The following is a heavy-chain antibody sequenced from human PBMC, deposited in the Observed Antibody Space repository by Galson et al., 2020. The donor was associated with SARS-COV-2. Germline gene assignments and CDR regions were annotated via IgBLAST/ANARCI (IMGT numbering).Heavy chain of an antibody. J-gene: IGHJ3*02. Sequence: GGSLRLSCAASGFTFGDFAMRWVRQTPGKGLEWVSGINWNGDTTTYVDSVKGRFTISRDNAKNALYLQMNSLRAEDTAFYYCACDARFGSSGDAIDMWGQGTMVTVSS. CDR1: GFTFGDFA. CDR2: INWNGDTT. D-gene: IGHD3-22*01. CDR3: ACDARFGSSGDAIDM. V-gene: IGHV3-20*04.